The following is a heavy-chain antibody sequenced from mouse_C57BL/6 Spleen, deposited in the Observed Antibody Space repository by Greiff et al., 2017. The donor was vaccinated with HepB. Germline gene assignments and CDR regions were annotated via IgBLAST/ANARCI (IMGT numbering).Heavy chain of an antibody. CDR1: GFSLTSYG. V-gene: IGHV2-6*03. D-gene: IGHD2-1*01. CDR2: IWSDGST. Sequence: VQGVESGPGLVAPSQSLSITCTVSGFSLTSYGVHWVRQPPGKGLEWLVVIWSDGSTTYNSALKSRLSISKDNSKSQVFLKMNSLQTDDTAMYYCARRGDYGNYGAMDYWGQGTSVTVSS. J-gene: IGHJ4*01. CDR3: ARRGDYGNYGAMDY.